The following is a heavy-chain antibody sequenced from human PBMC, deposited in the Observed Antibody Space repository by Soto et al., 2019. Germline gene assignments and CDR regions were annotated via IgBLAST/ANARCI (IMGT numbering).Heavy chain of an antibody. CDR3: ASTEKESGWASLYYYYGMDV. CDR1: GYIFNNYY. V-gene: IGHV1-46*02. CDR2: INPSGGST. D-gene: IGHD6-19*01. J-gene: IGHJ6*02. Sequence: ASVKVSCKASGYIFNNYYIHWVRQAPGQGLELMGIINPSGGSTSYAQKFQGRVTITADESTSTAYMELSSLRSEDTAVYYCASTEKESGWASLYYYYGMDVWGQGTTVTVSS.